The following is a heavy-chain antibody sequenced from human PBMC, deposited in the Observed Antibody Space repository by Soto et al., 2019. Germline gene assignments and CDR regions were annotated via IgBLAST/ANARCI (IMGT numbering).Heavy chain of an antibody. CDR2: IRAHNGDA. CDR3: ARLTGFISPFPDY. CDR1: GFTFRIYA. J-gene: IGHJ4*01. D-gene: IGHD3-16*02. Sequence: QVLLMQSGGEVKKPGDSVKVSCKASGFTFRIYAIAWVRQAPGLGLEWMGWIRAHNGDANYAQNFQDRVTMTADTPTNTAYLELRSLGTDDTAVYYCARLTGFISPFPDYWGHGTLVSVSS. V-gene: IGHV1-18*04.